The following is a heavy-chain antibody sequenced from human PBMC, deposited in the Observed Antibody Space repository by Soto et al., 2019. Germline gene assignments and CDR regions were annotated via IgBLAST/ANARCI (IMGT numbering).Heavy chain of an antibody. CDR2: ISSTTNYI. Sequence: GGSLRLSCAASGFTFTRYSMNWVRQAPGKGLEWVSSISSTTNYIYYGDSMKGRFTISRDNAKNSLYLEMNSLRAEDTAVYYCAREAEDFTANFDYWGQGTLVTVSS. V-gene: IGHV3-21*01. CDR3: AREAEDFTANFDY. J-gene: IGHJ4*02. CDR1: GFTFTRYS.